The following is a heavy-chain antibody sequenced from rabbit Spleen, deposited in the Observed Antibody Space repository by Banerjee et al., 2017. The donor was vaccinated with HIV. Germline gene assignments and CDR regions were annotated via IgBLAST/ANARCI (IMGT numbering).Heavy chain of an antibody. CDR2: MHAGSSGST. V-gene: IGHV1S40*01. Sequence: QSLEESGGDLVKPGASLTLTCKASGIDFSSYYYMCWVRQAPGKGLEWIACMHAGSSGSTYYASWAKGRFTISKTSSTTVTLQMTSLTAADTATYFCVRHGGSDYFNLWGQGTLVTVS. CDR3: VRHGGSDYFNL. CDR1: GIDFSSYYY. D-gene: IGHD4-2*01. J-gene: IGHJ4*01.